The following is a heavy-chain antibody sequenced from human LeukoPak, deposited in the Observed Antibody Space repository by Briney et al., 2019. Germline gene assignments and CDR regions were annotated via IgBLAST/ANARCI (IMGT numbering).Heavy chain of an antibody. V-gene: IGHV3-7*01. CDR2: IKQVGGEK. CDR3: ASVGDYLDY. CDR1: GFTFSNYG. Sequence: GGSLRLSRAASGFTFSNYGLNWVRQAPGKGLEWVANIKQVGGEKYYVDSVKGRFTISRDNAKNSLYLQMNSLRAEDTAVYYCASVGDYLDYWGQGTLVTVSS. J-gene: IGHJ4*02. D-gene: IGHD2-15*01.